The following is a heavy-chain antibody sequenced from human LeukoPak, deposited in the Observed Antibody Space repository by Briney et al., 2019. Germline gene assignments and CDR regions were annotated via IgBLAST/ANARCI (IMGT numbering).Heavy chain of an antibody. CDR1: GFTFSSYA. Sequence: GGSLRLSCAASGFTFSSYAMSWVRQAPGKGLEWVSAISGSGGSTYYADSVKGRFTISRDNSKNTLSLQMNSLRAEDTAVYYCAKSAGYDFWSGYGTLGYWGQGTLVTVSS. J-gene: IGHJ4*02. CDR2: ISGSGGST. CDR3: AKSAGYDFWSGYGTLGY. D-gene: IGHD3-3*01. V-gene: IGHV3-23*01.